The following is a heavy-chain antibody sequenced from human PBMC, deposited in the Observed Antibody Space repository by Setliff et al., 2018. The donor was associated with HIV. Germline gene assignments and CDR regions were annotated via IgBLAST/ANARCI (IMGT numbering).Heavy chain of an antibody. J-gene: IGHJ4*02. CDR3: VRRGYGGPAPYFDY. V-gene: IGHV5-51*01. CDR2: ILPRGSDT. CDR1: GYIFTNYW. Sequence: GESLKISCEASGYIFTNYWIGWVRQMPGRGLEYMGIILPRGSDTRYSPSFQGQVTISADKSISTAYLQWNSLRASDTAMYYCVRRGYGGPAPYFDYWGQGILVTVSS. D-gene: IGHD4-17*01.